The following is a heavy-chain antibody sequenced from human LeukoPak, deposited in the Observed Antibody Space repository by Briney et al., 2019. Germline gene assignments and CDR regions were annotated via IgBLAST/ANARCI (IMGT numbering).Heavy chain of an antibody. CDR2: ISGSGGST. Sequence: PGGSLRLSCAASGFTFSSYAMSWVRQAPGKGLEWVSAISGSGGSTYYADSVKGRFTISRDNSKNTLSLQMNSLRDEDTAVYYCVRTSSGIYNYWSGSFRKDYFYYMDAWGEGTTVTVSS. CDR1: GFTFSSYA. CDR3: VRTSSGIYNYWSGSFRKDYFYYMDA. J-gene: IGHJ6*03. D-gene: IGHD3-3*01. V-gene: IGHV3-23*01.